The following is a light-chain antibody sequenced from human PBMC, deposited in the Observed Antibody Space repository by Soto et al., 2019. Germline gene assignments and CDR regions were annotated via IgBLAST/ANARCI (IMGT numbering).Light chain of an antibody. CDR1: SSDVGGYNS. Sequence: QSALTQPASVSGSPGQLITISCTGTSSDVGGYNSVSWYRQDPGKAPKLMIYDVTNRPSGVSNRFSGSKSGNTASLTISGLQAEDEADYYCSSFTSSITYVFGTGTKGTVL. J-gene: IGLJ1*01. CDR2: DVT. CDR3: SSFTSSITYV. V-gene: IGLV2-14*01.